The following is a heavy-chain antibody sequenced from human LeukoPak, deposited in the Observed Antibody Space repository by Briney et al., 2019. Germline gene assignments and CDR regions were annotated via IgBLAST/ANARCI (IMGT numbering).Heavy chain of an antibody. CDR3: ARITIFGVVIDY. Sequence: ASVKVSCRASGYTFTSYDINWVRQATGQGLEWMGWMNPNSGNTLYAQKFQGRVTMTRNSSINTAYMELSSLRSEDTAVYYCARITIFGVVIDYWGQGTLVTVSS. J-gene: IGHJ4*02. D-gene: IGHD3-3*01. V-gene: IGHV1-8*01. CDR2: MNPNSGNT. CDR1: GYTFTSYD.